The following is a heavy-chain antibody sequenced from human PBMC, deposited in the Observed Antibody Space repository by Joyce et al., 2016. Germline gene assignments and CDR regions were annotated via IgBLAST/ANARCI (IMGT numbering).Heavy chain of an antibody. CDR3: VRGNLVYDSSGFDY. Sequence: EVQLEESGGGLVKTGGSLRLSCAASGFSFDDYAINWVRQAPGKGLDWVSSFSPSSSVVYYADSLKGRFSSSRDNARRSLHHQMNNLRGDDTAIYYCVRGNLVYDSSGFDYWGQGALVTVSS. CDR1: GFSFDDYA. V-gene: IGHV3-21*01. D-gene: IGHD3-22*01. CDR2: FSPSSSVV. J-gene: IGHJ4*02.